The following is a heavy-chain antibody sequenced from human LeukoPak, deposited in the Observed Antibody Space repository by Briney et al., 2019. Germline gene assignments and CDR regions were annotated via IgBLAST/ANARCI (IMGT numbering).Heavy chain of an antibody. CDR1: GFTFSNAW. V-gene: IGHV3-15*01. J-gene: IGHJ6*04. D-gene: IGHD3-3*01. CDR2: IKSKTDGGTT. CDR3: TTILDYDFWSGYDV. Sequence: PGGSLRLSRAASGFTFSNAWMSWVRQAPGKGLEWVGRIKSKTDGGTTDYAAPVKGRFTISRDDSKNTLYLQMNSLKTEDTAVCYCTTILDYDFWSGYDVWGKGTTVTVSS.